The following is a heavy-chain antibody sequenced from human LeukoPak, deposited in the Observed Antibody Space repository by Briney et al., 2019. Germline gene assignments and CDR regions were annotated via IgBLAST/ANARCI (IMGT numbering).Heavy chain of an antibody. Sequence: ASETLSLTCTVSGGSISSSSYYWGWIRQPPGKGLEWIGSIYYSGSTYYNPSLKSRVTKSVDTSKNQFSLKLSSVTAADTAVYYCARDPGPSIWRYMDVWGKGTTVTVSS. CDR3: ARDPGPSIWRYMDV. V-gene: IGHV4-39*07. D-gene: IGHD2-2*01. CDR2: IYYSGST. CDR1: GGSISSSSYY. J-gene: IGHJ6*03.